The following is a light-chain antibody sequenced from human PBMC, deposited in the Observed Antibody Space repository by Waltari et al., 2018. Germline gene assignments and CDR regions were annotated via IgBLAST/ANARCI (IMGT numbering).Light chain of an antibody. CDR1: QDIRNY. CDR2: VAS. CDR3: QQLDTYPIT. Sequence: DIQLTQSPSFLSASVGDRVTITCRASQDIRNYLAWYQQKPRKAPKLLIYVASSLQSGVPSRFSGSGSGTEFTLTISSLQPEDSATYSCQQLDTYPITFGQGTRLEIK. J-gene: IGKJ5*01. V-gene: IGKV1-9*01.